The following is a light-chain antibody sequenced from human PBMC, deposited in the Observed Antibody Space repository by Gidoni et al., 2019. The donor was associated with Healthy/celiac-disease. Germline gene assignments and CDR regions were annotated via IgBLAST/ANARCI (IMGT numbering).Light chain of an antibody. CDR3: QSYDSSNWV. CDR2: EDN. CDR1: NGSIASNY. V-gene: IGLV6-57*01. J-gene: IGLJ3*02. Sequence: NFMLTQPHSESESPGKTVTISCTRSNGSIASNYVQWYQQRPGSSPTTVIYEDNPRPSGVPDRFSGSIDSSSNSASLTISGLKTEDEADYYCQSYDSSNWVFGGWTKLTVL.